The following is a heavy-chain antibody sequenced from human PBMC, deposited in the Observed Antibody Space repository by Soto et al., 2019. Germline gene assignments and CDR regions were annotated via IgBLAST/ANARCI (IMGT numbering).Heavy chain of an antibody. CDR1: GFTFYSYA. CDR3: AKDAYVWYFDL. CDR2: ISGSGGGT. V-gene: IGHV3-23*01. Sequence: EVQLLESGGGLVQPGGSLRLSCAASGFTFYSYAMSWVRQAPGKGLEWVSAISGSGGGTYYADSVRGRFTISRDSSRNTLYLQMNSLRSEDTAVYYCAKDAYVWYFDLWGRGNLVTVSS. D-gene: IGHD3-16*01. J-gene: IGHJ2*01.